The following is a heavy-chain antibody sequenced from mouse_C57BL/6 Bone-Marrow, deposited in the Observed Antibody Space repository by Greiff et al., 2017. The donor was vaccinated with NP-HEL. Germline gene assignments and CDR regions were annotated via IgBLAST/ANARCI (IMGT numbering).Heavy chain of an antibody. Sequence: QVQLQQPGAELVRPGTSVKLSCKASGYTFTSYWMHWVKQRPGQGLEWIGVIDPSDSYTNYNQKFKGKATLTVDTSSITSYIQLSSLTSEYSAVYYCARNSNYDYFDYWGQGTTRTVSS. V-gene: IGHV1-59*01. CDR1: GYTFTSYW. D-gene: IGHD2-5*01. J-gene: IGHJ2*01. CDR3: ARNSNYDYFDY. CDR2: IDPSDSYT.